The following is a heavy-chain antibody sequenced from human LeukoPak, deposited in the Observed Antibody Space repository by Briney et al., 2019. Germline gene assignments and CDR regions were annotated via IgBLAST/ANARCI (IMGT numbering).Heavy chain of an antibody. Sequence: ASVKVSCKASGYTFTSYGIIWVRQAPGQGLEWMGWISAYNGNTNYAQKLQGRVTMTTDTSTSTAYMELRSLRSDDTAVYYCARRYCSSTSCYHHFDYWGQGTLVSVSS. J-gene: IGHJ4*02. CDR3: ARRYCSSTSCYHHFDY. D-gene: IGHD2-2*01. V-gene: IGHV1-18*01. CDR1: GYTFTSYG. CDR2: ISAYNGNT.